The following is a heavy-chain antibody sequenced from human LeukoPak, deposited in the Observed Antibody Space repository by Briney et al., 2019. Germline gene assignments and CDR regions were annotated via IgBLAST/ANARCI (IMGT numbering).Heavy chain of an antibody. D-gene: IGHD2-15*01. CDR1: ADSVSRSNYY. V-gene: IGHV4-39*07. Sequence: SETLSLTCSVSADSVSRSNYYWGWIPQPPGKGLEWIADIHNGETTYYNPSLKSRATISVDPSGNHLSLKLTSVTTEDTAVYYCARENYCSGGSCSVEVFDMWGQGTGVTVAS. CDR2: IHNGETT. CDR3: ARENYCSGGSCSVEVFDM. J-gene: IGHJ3*02.